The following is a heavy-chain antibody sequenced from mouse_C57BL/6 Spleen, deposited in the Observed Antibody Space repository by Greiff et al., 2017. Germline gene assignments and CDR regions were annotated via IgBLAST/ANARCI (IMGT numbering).Heavy chain of an antibody. CDR2: INPSSGYT. Sequence: VQLVESGAELARPGASVKMSCKASGYTFTSYTMHWVKQRPGQGLEWIGYINPSSGYTKYNQKFKDKATLTADKSSSTAYMQLSSLTSEDSAVYYCASSLDSSGYVSYAMDYWGQGTSVTVSS. J-gene: IGHJ4*01. V-gene: IGHV1-4*01. D-gene: IGHD3-2*02. CDR1: GYTFTSYT. CDR3: ASSLDSSGYVSYAMDY.